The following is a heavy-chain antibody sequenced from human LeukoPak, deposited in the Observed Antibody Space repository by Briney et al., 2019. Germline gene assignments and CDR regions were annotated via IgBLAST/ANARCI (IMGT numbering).Heavy chain of an antibody. Sequence: ASVKVSCKASGYTFTGYYMHWVRQAPGQGLEWMGWINPNSGGTNYAQKFQGRVTMTRDTSTSTVYMELSSLRSEDTAVYYCARRYCSGGSCYSWMYYFDYWGQGTLVTVSS. J-gene: IGHJ4*02. CDR2: INPNSGGT. V-gene: IGHV1-2*02. D-gene: IGHD2-15*01. CDR1: GYTFTGYY. CDR3: ARRYCSGGSCYSWMYYFDY.